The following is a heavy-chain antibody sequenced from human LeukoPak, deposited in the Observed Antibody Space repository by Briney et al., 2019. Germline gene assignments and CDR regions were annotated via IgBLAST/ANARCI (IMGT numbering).Heavy chain of an antibody. Sequence: GRSLRLSCAASGFTFSSYGMHWVRQAPGKGLEWVAVISYDGSNKYYADSVKGRFTISRDNAKNSLYLQMNSLRAEDTAVYYCARKRSSSSGWYGEFDYWGQGTLVTVSS. CDR3: ARKRSSSSGWYGEFDY. J-gene: IGHJ4*02. CDR2: ISYDGSNK. CDR1: GFTFSSYG. D-gene: IGHD6-19*01. V-gene: IGHV3-30*03.